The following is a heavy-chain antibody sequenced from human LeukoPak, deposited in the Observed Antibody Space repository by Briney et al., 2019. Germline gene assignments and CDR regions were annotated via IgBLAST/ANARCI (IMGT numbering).Heavy chain of an antibody. J-gene: IGHJ4*02. CDR1: GFTFSSYA. D-gene: IGHD6-13*01. CDR2: ISGSGGST. Sequence: GGSLRLSCAASGFTFSSYAMSWVRQAPGKGLEWVSAISGSGGSTCYADSVRGRFTISRDNSKNTLYLQMNSLRAEDTAVYYCAKGWVVAAAFDYWGQGTLVTVSS. V-gene: IGHV3-23*01. CDR3: AKGWVVAAAFDY.